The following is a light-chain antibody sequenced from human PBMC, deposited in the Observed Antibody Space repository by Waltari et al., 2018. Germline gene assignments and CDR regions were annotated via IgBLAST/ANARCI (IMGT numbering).Light chain of an antibody. V-gene: IGLV4-69*01. J-gene: IGLJ3*02. CDR1: SGNSNYD. CDR2: LKRDGSH. CDR3: QTWCSGMEV. Sequence: QPVLTQSPSASASLGASVRLTCTLNSGNSNYDIAWHQQPPEKGPRYLMTLKRDGSHTRGGGLPDRFSGSSCGAELYLPIPSLQYEDEADYYCQTWCSGMEVFGGGTKLTVL.